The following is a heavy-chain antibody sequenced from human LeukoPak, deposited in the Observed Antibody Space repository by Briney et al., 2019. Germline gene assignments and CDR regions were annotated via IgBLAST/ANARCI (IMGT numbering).Heavy chain of an antibody. J-gene: IGHJ6*02. D-gene: IGHD2/OR15-2a*01. CDR2: IYYSGST. CDR3: ARGRISRGFYYYYGMDV. Sequence: PSETLSLTCTVSGGSISSYYWSWIRQPPGKGLEWIGYIYYSGSTNYNPSLKSRVTISVDTSKNQFSLKLSSVTAADTAVYYCARGRISRGFYYYYGMDVWGQGTTVTVSS. CDR1: GGSISSYY. V-gene: IGHV4-59*01.